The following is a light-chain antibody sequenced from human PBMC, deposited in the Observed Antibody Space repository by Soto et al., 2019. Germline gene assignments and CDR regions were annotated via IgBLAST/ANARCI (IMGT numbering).Light chain of an antibody. Sequence: QSVLTQPASVSGSPGQSITISCTGTSSDVGSYNLVSWYQQHPGKAPKLMIYEGSKRPSGVSNRFSGSKSGNTASLTISGLQAEDEADYYCCSYAGSSTYVFGTGTKLIVL. V-gene: IGLV2-23*01. CDR2: EGS. CDR1: SSDVGSYNL. J-gene: IGLJ1*01. CDR3: CSYAGSSTYV.